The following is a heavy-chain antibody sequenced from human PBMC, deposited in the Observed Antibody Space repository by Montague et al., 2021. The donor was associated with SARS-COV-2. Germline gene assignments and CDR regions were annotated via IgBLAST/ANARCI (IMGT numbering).Heavy chain of an antibody. CDR3: ARHYGSGFDY. V-gene: IGHV4-39*01. CDR2: IFYTGAT. J-gene: IGHJ4*02. CDR1: GGSISSSSYH. D-gene: IGHD3-10*01. Sequence: SETVSLTCTVSGGSISSSSYHWGWIRQPPGKGLDWIGNIFYTGATYYNPSLKSRVTIFVDTSKNQFSLKLTSVAAADTAVYYCARHYGSGFDYWGQGTLLTVSS.